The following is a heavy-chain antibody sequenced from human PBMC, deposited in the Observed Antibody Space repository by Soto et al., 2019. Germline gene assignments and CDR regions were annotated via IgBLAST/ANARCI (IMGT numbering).Heavy chain of an antibody. CDR2: ISYDGGNK. CDR3: ARVRVPIAVAGHDAFDI. J-gene: IGHJ3*02. D-gene: IGHD6-19*01. CDR1: GFTFSSYA. Sequence: GGSLRLSCAASGFTFSSYAMHWVRQAPGKGLEWVAVISYDGGNKYYADSVKGRFTISRDNSKNTLYLQMNSLRAEDTAVYYCARVRVPIAVAGHDAFDIWGQGTIV. V-gene: IGHV3-30-3*01.